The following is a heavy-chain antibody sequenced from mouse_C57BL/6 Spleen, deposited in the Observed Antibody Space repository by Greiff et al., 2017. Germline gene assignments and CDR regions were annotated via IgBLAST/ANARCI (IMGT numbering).Heavy chain of an antibody. CDR3: ARSGGYDVAMDY. J-gene: IGHJ4*01. V-gene: IGHV1-19*01. D-gene: IGHD2-2*01. Sequence: EVKLQESGPVLVKPGASVKMSCKASGYTFTDYYMNWVKQSHGKSLEWIGVINPYNGGTSYNQKFKGKATLTVDKSSSTAYMELNSLTSEDSAVYYCARSGGYDVAMDYWGQGTSVTVSS. CDR1: GYTFTDYY. CDR2: INPYNGGT.